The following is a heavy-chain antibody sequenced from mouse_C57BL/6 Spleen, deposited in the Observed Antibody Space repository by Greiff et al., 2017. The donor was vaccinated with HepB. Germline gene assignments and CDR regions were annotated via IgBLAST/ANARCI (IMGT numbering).Heavy chain of an antibody. CDR3: ARDLGYYGYDGAMDY. CDR2: INYDGSST. J-gene: IGHJ4*01. Sequence: EVHLVESEGGLVQPGSSMKLSCTASGFTFSDYYMAWVRQVPEKGLEWVANINYDGSSTYYLDSLKSRFIISRDNAKNILYLQMSSLKSEDTATYYCARDLGYYGYDGAMDYWGQGTSVTVSS. V-gene: IGHV5-16*01. CDR1: GFTFSDYY. D-gene: IGHD2-2*01.